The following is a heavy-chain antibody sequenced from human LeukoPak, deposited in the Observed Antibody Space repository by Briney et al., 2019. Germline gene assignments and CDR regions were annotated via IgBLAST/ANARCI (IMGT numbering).Heavy chain of an antibody. CDR1: GFTFTTYT. Sequence: GGSLRLSCAASGFTFTTYTMNWICQAPGEGLEWLSSINSVSSSIYYADSVKGRFTISRDNAKNSLYLQMSSLRAEDTAVYYCASTGWFGELCLDFWGQGTLVTVSS. J-gene: IGHJ4*02. V-gene: IGHV3-21*01. CDR2: INSVSSSI. D-gene: IGHD3-10*01. CDR3: ASTGWFGELCLDF.